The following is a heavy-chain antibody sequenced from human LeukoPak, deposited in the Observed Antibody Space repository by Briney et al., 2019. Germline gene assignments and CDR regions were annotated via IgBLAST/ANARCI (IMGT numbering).Heavy chain of an antibody. CDR2: IYYSGST. Sequence: PSETLSLTCTVSGGSISSYYWSWIRQPPGKGLERIGYIYYSGSTNYNPSLKSRVTISVDTSKNQFSLKLSSVTAADTAVYYCARHSSYYGSGYFDYWGQGTLVTVSS. J-gene: IGHJ4*02. CDR3: ARHSSYYGSGYFDY. D-gene: IGHD3-10*01. V-gene: IGHV4-59*08. CDR1: GGSISSYY.